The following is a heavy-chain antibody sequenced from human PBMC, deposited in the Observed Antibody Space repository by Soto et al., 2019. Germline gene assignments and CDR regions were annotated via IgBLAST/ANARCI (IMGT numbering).Heavy chain of an antibody. Sequence: XSVKVACEASGYPLIDYYIHWVRQAPGQGLEWMGWINPTTGGTNYAQKFQGRVTMTRDTSITTAYMELSRLRSDDTAVYYCARDHSKLYLWGSYRLNDYWGQGTLVTAPQ. CDR3: ARDHSKLYLWGSYRLNDY. CDR2: INPTTGGT. V-gene: IGHV1-2*02. D-gene: IGHD3-16*02. CDR1: GYPLIDYY. J-gene: IGHJ4*02.